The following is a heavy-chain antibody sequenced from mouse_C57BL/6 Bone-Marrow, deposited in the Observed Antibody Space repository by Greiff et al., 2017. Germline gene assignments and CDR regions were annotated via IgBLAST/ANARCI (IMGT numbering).Heavy chain of an antibody. V-gene: IGHV1-15*01. CDR1: GYTFTDYE. CDR3: TRHGSPHFDY. D-gene: IGHD1-1*01. Sequence: VQLVESGAELVRPGASVTLSCKASGYTFTDYEMHWVKQTPVHGLEWIGAIDPETGGTAYNQKFKGKAILTADKSSSTAYMELRSLTSEDSAVYYCTRHGSPHFDYWGQGTTLTVSS. J-gene: IGHJ2*01. CDR2: IDPETGGT.